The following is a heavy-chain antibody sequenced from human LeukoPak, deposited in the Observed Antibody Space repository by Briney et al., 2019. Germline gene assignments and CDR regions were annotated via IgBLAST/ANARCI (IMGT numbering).Heavy chain of an antibody. J-gene: IGHJ6*02. CDR3: ARGPITMVRGVNYYYGMDV. CDR1: GGSFSGYY. Sequence: ASETLSLTCAVYGGSFSGYYWSWIRQPPGKGLEWIGEINHSGSTNYNPSLKSRVTISVDTSKNQFSLKLSSVTAADTAVYYCARGPITMVRGVNYYYGMDVWGQGTTVTVSS. CDR2: INHSGST. V-gene: IGHV4-34*01. D-gene: IGHD3-10*01.